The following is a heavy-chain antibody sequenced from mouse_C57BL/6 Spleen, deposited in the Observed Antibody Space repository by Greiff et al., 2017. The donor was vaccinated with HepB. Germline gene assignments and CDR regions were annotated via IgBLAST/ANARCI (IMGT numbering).Heavy chain of an antibody. J-gene: IGHJ4*01. CDR2: IYPGDGDT. D-gene: IGHD1-1*01. Sequence: LVESGAELAKPGASVKLSCKASGYTFTSYWMHWVKQRPGKGLEWIGRIYPGDGDTNYNGKFKGKATLTADKSSSTAYMQLSSLTSEDSAVYVCARDYVNYAMDYWGQGTSVTVSS. V-gene: IGHV1-82*01. CDR1: GYTFTSYW. CDR3: ARDYVNYAMDY.